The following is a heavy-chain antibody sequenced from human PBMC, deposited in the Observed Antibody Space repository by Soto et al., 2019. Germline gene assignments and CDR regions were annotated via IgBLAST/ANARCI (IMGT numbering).Heavy chain of an antibody. Sequence: SETLSLTCAVSSGAISSSNWWIWVRQPPGKGLEWSGEIYHSGSTNYNPSLKSRVTISVDKSKNQFSLKLSSVTAADTAVDYCARHSYGYFTYYYGMDVWGQGTTVTVSS. CDR2: IYHSGST. J-gene: IGHJ6*02. V-gene: IGHV4-4*02. D-gene: IGHD5-18*01. CDR3: ARHSYGYFTYYYGMDV. CDR1: SGAISSSNW.